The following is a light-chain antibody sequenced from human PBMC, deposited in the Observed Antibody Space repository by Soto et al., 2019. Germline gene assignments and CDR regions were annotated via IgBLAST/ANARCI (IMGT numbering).Light chain of an antibody. CDR3: QQYSNWPWT. Sequence: EIVMTQSPATLSVSPGEKATLSCRASQSVTSYLAWYQQTPGQAPRLLIQGASDRATDVPARFSGSGSGTEFTLTISSLQSEDFAVYYCQQYSNWPWTFGQGTKVEI. CDR2: GAS. J-gene: IGKJ1*01. CDR1: QSVTSY. V-gene: IGKV3-15*01.